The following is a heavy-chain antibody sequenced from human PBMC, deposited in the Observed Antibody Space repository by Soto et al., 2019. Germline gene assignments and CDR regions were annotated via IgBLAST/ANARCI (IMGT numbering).Heavy chain of an antibody. CDR1: GFTFSSYA. J-gene: IGHJ4*02. D-gene: IGHD1-26*01. CDR2: ISGSGGST. CDR3: AKDLWELLGFDY. V-gene: IGHV3-23*01. Sequence: GGSLRLSCAASGFTFSSYAMSWVRQAPGKGLEWVSAISGSGGSTYYADSVKGQFTISRDNSKNTLYLQMNSLRAEDTGVYYCAKDLWELLGFDYWGQGTLVTVSS.